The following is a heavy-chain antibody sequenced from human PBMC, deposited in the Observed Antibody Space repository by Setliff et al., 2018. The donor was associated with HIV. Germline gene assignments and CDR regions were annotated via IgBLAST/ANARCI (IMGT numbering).Heavy chain of an antibody. CDR3: ATRPRIAARPFDY. Sequence: PSETLSLTCTVSGGSINSRDYYWGWIRQPPGKGLEWIGIIYYSGSTYYNPSLKSRISMSVDTSKNQFSLELTSLTAADTAVYYCATRPRIAARPFDYWGQGTLVTVSS. J-gene: IGHJ4*02. CDR1: GGSINSRDYY. V-gene: IGHV4-39*07. D-gene: IGHD6-6*01. CDR2: IYYSGST.